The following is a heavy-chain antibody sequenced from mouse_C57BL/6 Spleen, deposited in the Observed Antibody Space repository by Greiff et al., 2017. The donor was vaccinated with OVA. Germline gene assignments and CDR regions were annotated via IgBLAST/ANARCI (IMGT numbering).Heavy chain of an antibody. CDR1: GYTFPSYW. J-gene: IGHJ2*01. CDR3: ARTDYYGNLDY. Sequence: QVQLQQPGAELVRPGSSVKLSCKASGYTFPSYWMHWVKQRPIQGLEWIGNIDPSDSETHYNQKFKDKATLTVDKSSSTAYMQLSSLTSEDSAVYYCARTDYYGNLDYWGQGTTLTVSS. D-gene: IGHD2-1*01. V-gene: IGHV1-52*01. CDR2: IDPSDSET.